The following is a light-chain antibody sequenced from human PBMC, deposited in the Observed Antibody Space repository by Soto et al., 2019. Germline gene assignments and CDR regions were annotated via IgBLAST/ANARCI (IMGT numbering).Light chain of an antibody. CDR2: GAS. CDR1: QSVSIN. V-gene: IGKV3-15*01. J-gene: IGKJ4*01. CDR3: QHYNDRPPVT. Sequence: EIVMTQSPATLSVSPGERATLSCRASQSVSINLAWYQQKPGQAPRLLIYGASTRATGTPARFSGSGSGTEFTLTISSLQSEDLAVYYWQHYNDRPPVTFGGGTKVEIK.